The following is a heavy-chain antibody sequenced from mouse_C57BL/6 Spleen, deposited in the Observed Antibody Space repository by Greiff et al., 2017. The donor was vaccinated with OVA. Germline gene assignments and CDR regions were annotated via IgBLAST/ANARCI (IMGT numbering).Heavy chain of an antibody. CDR1: GFTFSDYG. J-gene: IGHJ2*01. Sequence: EVQVVESGGGLVKPGGSLKLSCAASGFTFSDYGMHWVRQAPEKGLEWVAYISSGSSTIYYADTVKGRFTISRDNAKNTLSLQMTSLRSEDTAMYYCAKSFYGDDLGYWGQGTTLTASS. CDR3: AKSFYGDDLGY. CDR2: ISSGSSTI. V-gene: IGHV5-17*01. D-gene: IGHD2-2*01.